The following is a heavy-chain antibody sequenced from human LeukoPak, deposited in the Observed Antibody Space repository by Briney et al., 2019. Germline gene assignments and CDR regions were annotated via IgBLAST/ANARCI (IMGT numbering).Heavy chain of an antibody. CDR1: GDSIRSYY. V-gene: IGHV4-59*01. CDR3: ARDSSGYSGYEGAFDI. Sequence: SETLSLTCTVSGDSIRSYYWSWIRQPPGKGLEWIGYIYYSGSTNYNPSLKSRVTISVDTSKNQFSLKLSSVTAADTAVYYCARDSSGYSGYEGAFDIWGQGTMVTVSS. J-gene: IGHJ3*02. CDR2: IYYSGST. D-gene: IGHD5-12*01.